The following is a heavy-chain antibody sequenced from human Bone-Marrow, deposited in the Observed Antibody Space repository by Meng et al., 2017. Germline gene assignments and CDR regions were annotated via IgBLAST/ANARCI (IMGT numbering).Heavy chain of an antibody. D-gene: IGHD3-16*01. CDR2: INPNSGGR. CDR3: ARGFRYRWGVVLPNEAFDI. V-gene: IGHV1-2*02. CDR1: GYTFTGYY. Sequence: ASVKVSCKASGYTFTGYYMHWVRQAPGQGLEWMGWINPNSGGRNYAQKFQGRVTMTRDTSISTAYMELSRLRSDDTDVYYCARGFRYRWGVVLPNEAFDIWGRGTMVTVSS. J-gene: IGHJ3*02.